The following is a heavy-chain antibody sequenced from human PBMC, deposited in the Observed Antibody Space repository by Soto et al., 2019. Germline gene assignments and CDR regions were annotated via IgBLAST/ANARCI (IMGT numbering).Heavy chain of an antibody. V-gene: IGHV4-59*01. D-gene: IGHD2-15*01. CDR3: ARAGAATLSDY. CDR2: IYYSGST. J-gene: IGHJ4*02. CDR1: GGSISSYY. Sequence: SETLSLTCSVSGGSISSYYWSWIRQPPGKGLEWIGYIYYSGSTNYNPSLKSRVTISVDTSKYQFSLKLSSVTAADTAVYYCARAGAATLSDYWGQGTLVTVSS.